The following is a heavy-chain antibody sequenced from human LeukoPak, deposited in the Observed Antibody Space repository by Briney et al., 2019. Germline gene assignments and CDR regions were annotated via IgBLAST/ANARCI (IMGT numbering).Heavy chain of an antibody. CDR3: AELLAAFGA. V-gene: IGHV3-23*01. CDR1: GFTFSSYA. D-gene: IGHD3-10*01. J-gene: IGHJ5*02. CDR2: ISGSGGST. Sequence: GGSLRLSCAASGFTFSSYAMSWVRQAPGKGLEWVSAISGSGGSTYYADSMKGRFTISSDNSKNTLYLRMNSLRAEDTAVYYCAELLAAFGAWGQGTLVTVSS.